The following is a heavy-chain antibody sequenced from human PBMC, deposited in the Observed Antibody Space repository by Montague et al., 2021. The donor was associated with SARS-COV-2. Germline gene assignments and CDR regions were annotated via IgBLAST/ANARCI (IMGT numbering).Heavy chain of an antibody. J-gene: IGHJ4*02. V-gene: IGHV4-39*01. Sequence: SETLSLTCLVSGGTISTDNLYWYWAWLRQPPGKGLEWIGSIFHNGDSYYNPSLNTRVTISIDTSRNHFSLSLTSVTAPDTAAYYCARHVVNLRAAVDYFDYWGQGTPVTVSS. D-gene: IGHD3-22*01. CDR3: ARHVVNLRAAVDYFDY. CDR1: GGTISTDNLYWY. CDR2: IFHNGDS.